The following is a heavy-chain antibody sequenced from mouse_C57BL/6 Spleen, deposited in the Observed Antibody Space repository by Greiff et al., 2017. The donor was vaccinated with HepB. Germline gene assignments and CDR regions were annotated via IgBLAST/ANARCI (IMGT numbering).Heavy chain of an antibody. CDR1: GYTFTDHT. J-gene: IGHJ2*01. D-gene: IGHD1-1*01. CDR3: ARPITTVVATDYFDY. V-gene: IGHV1-78*01. Sequence: QVQLQQSDAELVKPGASVKISCKVSGYTFTDHTIHWMKQRPEQGLEWIGYIYPRDGSTKYNEKFKGKATLTVDTSSSTAYMQLSSLTSEDSAVYYCARPITTVVATDYFDYWGQGTTLTVSS. CDR2: IYPRDGST.